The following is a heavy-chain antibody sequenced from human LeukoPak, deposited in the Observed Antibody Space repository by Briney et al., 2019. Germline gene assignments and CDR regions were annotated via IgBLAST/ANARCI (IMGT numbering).Heavy chain of an antibody. CDR3: ASSGRYCSSTSCHFDY. CDR2: IIPIFGTA. Sequence: GASVKVSCKASGGTFSSYAISWVRQAPGQGLEWMGGIIPIFGTANYAQKFQGRVTITADESTSTAYMELSSLRSEDTAVYYCASSGRYCSSTSCHFDYWGQGTLVTVSS. J-gene: IGHJ4*02. D-gene: IGHD2-2*01. CDR1: GGTFSSYA. V-gene: IGHV1-69*13.